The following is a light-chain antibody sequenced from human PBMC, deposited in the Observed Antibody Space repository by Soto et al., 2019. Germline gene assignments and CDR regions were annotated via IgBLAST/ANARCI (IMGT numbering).Light chain of an antibody. J-gene: IGLJ2*01. CDR2: RNN. Sequence: QSVLTQPPSASGTLGQRVTSSCSGSSSNIGSNYVYWYQQLPGTAPKLLIYRNNQRPSGVPDRFSGSKSGTSASLAISGLRSEDEADYYCAAWDDSLSGGVFGGGTKLTVL. V-gene: IGLV1-47*01. CDR1: SSNIGSNY. CDR3: AAWDDSLSGGV.